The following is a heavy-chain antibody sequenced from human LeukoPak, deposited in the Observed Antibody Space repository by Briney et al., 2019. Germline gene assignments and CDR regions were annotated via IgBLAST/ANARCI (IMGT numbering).Heavy chain of an antibody. Sequence: ASVKVSCKASGYTFTGYYMHWVRQAPGQGLEWMGWINPNSGGTNYAQKFQGRVTMTRDTSISTAYMELSRLRSDDTAVYYCARARRFLEWLSPFDYWGQGTLVTVSS. J-gene: IGHJ4*02. CDR2: INPNSGGT. CDR1: GYTFTGYY. D-gene: IGHD3-3*01. V-gene: IGHV1-2*02. CDR3: ARARRFLEWLSPFDY.